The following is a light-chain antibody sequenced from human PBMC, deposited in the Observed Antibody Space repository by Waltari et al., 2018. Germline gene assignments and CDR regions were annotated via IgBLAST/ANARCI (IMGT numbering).Light chain of an antibody. V-gene: IGKV1-39*01. CDR3: QQSYSSPLT. Sequence: DTQMTQSPSSLSASIGDRVIITCWTSQSISRYLSWYQQIPGKAPRVLIYGASTLQSGVPSRFSGSGSGTDFTLTISSLQPEDFATYYCQQSYSSPLTFGPGTKVDIK. CDR1: QSISRY. CDR2: GAS. J-gene: IGKJ3*01.